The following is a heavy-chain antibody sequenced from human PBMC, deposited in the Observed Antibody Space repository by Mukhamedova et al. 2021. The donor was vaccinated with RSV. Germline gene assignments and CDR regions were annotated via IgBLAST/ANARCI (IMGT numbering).Heavy chain of an antibody. Sequence: GFTFSDYDIHWVRQAPGKGLEWVAFISFDGSDTNYAASVKGRFIISRDNSNSTLFLQMNSLRADDTAVYFCAKPHPTISTYGRGQ. D-gene: IGHD2/OR15-2a*01. J-gene: IGHJ1*01. CDR3: AKPHPTISTYG. V-gene: IGHV3-30*18. CDR1: GFTFSDYD. CDR2: ISFDGSDT.